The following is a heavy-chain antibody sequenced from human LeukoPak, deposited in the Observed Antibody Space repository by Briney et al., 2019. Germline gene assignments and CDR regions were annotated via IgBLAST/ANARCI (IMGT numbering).Heavy chain of an antibody. CDR3: ARSPVTPYHYFDY. CDR2: INTDRSST. CDR1: GFTFSSYW. D-gene: IGHD4-17*01. Sequence: GGSLRLSCAASGFTFSSYWMHWVRQAPGKGLVWVSRINTDRSSTTYADSVKGRFTISRDNAKNTLSLQMNTLRAEDTAVYYCARSPVTPYHYFDYWGQGTLVTVSS. V-gene: IGHV3-74*01. J-gene: IGHJ4*02.